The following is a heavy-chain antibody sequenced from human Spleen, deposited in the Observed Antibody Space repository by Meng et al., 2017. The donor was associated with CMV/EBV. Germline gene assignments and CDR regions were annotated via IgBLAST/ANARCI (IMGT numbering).Heavy chain of an antibody. V-gene: IGHV4-59*01. J-gene: IGHJ5*02. CDR1: GGSLSGYY. CDR2: VYGSGTT. Sequence: GSLRLSCTVSGGSLSGYYWSWIRRPPGEGLQWIGYVYGSGTTNYNPSLRGRVTISLDTSNNQFSLRLRSVTAADTAAYYCARSLETNNWFDPWGQGVLVTVSS. CDR3: ARSLETNNWFDP. D-gene: IGHD1-1*01.